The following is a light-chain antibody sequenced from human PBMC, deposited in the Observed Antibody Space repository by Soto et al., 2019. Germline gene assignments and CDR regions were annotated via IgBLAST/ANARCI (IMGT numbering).Light chain of an antibody. CDR1: QSVSSY. CDR3: QQRSNWPAYT. Sequence: EIVLTQSPATLSLSPGERATLSCRASQSVSSYLAWYQQKPGQAPRLLSYDASNRATGIPARFSGSGSGTDFTLTISCLEPEDFAVYYCQQRSNWPAYTFGQGTKLEIK. CDR2: DAS. J-gene: IGKJ2*01. V-gene: IGKV3-11*01.